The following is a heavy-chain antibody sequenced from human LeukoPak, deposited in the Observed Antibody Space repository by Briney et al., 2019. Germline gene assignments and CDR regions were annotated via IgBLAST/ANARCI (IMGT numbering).Heavy chain of an antibody. J-gene: IGHJ4*02. CDR2: ITGNGGDT. CDR3: AKGSSSSRPYQLDH. V-gene: IGHV3-23*01. Sequence: GGSLRLSCAASGFTFSSYAMSWVRQTPGKGLEWVSAITGNGGDTYSADSVKGRLTISRDNSKNTLYLQMDSLRAEDAAVYYCAKGSSSSRPYQLDHCGEGTLLTDSS. CDR1: GFTFSSYA. D-gene: IGHD6-6*01.